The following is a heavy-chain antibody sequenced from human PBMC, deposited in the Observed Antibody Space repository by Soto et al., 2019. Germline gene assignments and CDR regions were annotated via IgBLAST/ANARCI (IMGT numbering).Heavy chain of an antibody. CDR3: AKDLRPGIAAAGRFPYYYYGMDV. CDR2: ISYDGSNK. V-gene: IGHV3-30*18. Sequence: GGSLRLSCAASGFTFSSYGMHWVRQAPGKGLEWVAVISYDGSNKYYADSVKGRFTISRDNSKNTLYLQMNSLRAEDTAVYYCAKDLRPGIAAAGRFPYYYYGMDVWGQGTTVTVSS. CDR1: GFTFSSYG. D-gene: IGHD6-13*01. J-gene: IGHJ6*02.